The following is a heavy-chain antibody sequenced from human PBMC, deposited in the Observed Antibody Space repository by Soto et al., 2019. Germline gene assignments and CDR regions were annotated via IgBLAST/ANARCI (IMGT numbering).Heavy chain of an antibody. CDR1: RDTFTSYY. J-gene: IGHJ5*02. Sequence: GPSVKVSYKDTRDTFTSYYINWVRQAPGQGLEWMGVINPHGGSTAYAQKFKGRVTLTRDTSASTVYMEVSSLTSEDTAMYYCARSSGGNFGIIIEGTNWFAPWGQGTLVTVSS. D-gene: IGHD1-26*01. CDR2: INPHGGST. CDR3: ARSSGGNFGIIIEGTNWFAP. V-gene: IGHV1-46*01.